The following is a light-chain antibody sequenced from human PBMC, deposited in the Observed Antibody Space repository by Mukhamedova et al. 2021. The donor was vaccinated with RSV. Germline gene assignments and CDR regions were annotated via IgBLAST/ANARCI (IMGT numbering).Light chain of an antibody. CDR3: QQYDAYPLT. V-gene: IGKV1-5*03. J-gene: IGKJ5*01. CDR2: KAS. Sequence: WYQRRVHGKAPNLLIYKASTLESGVPSRFSGSGSGTEFTLTISSLQPGDFATYYRQQYDAYPLTFGQGTRLEIK.